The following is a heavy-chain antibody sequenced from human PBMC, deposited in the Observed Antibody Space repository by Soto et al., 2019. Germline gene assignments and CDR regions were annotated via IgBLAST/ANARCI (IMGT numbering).Heavy chain of an antibody. V-gene: IGHV1-2*04. CDR1: GYTFTGYY. CDR2: INPNSGGT. D-gene: IGHD1-26*01. J-gene: IGHJ6*02. Sequence: ASVKVSCKASGYTFTGYYMHWVRQAPGQGLEWMGWINPNSGGTNYAQKFQGWVTMTRDTSISTAYMELSRLRSDDTAVYYCARDRVRAPYSGSYPYYYYGMDVWGQGTTVTVSS. CDR3: ARDRVRAPYSGSYPYYYYGMDV.